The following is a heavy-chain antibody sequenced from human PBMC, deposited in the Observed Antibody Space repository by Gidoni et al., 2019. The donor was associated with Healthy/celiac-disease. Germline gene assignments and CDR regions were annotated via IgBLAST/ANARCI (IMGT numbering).Heavy chain of an antibody. J-gene: IGHJ4*02. Sequence: QVQLVESGGGVVQPGRSLRLSCAASGFTFSRYGMHWVRQAPGKGLEWVAVISYDGSNKYYADSVKGRFTISRDNSKNTLYLQMNSLRAEDTAVYYCAKDGPLRGYSYGYDLAFTGLIQYYFDYWGQGTLVTVSS. CDR3: AKDGPLRGYSYGYDLAFTGLIQYYFDY. D-gene: IGHD5-18*01. CDR2: ISYDGSNK. V-gene: IGHV3-30*18. CDR1: GFTFSRYG.